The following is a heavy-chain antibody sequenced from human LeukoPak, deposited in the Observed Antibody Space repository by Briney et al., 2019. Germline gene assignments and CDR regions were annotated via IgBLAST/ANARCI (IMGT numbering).Heavy chain of an antibody. Sequence: PSETLSLTCTVFGGSISSDYWSWIRQPPGKGLEWIGYIYYSGSTNYNPSLKSRVTISVDTSKNHFSLEPSSVTAADTAVYYCARGVGGDTDFDYWGQGTLVTVSS. CDR3: ARGVGGDTDFDY. CDR2: IYYSGST. CDR1: GGSISSDY. J-gene: IGHJ4*02. D-gene: IGHD5-18*01. V-gene: IGHV4-59*01.